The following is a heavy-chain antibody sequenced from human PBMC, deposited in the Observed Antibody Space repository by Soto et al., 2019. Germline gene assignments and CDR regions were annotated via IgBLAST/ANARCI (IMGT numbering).Heavy chain of an antibody. CDR3: VRDSGYGSASSVNHYLDD. V-gene: IGHV3-7*01. CDR1: GFTFGIYW. CDR2: IKRDASEK. D-gene: IGHD3-10*01. J-gene: IGHJ4*01. Sequence: EVQLVESGGGLVQPGGSLRLSCAASGFTFGIYWMSWVRQAPGKGLEWLATIKRDASEKKYVASVRGRFTVSRDNAKNSLYLQMDSLRAEDTAVYYCVRDSGYGSASSVNHYLDDWGHGTLVTVSS.